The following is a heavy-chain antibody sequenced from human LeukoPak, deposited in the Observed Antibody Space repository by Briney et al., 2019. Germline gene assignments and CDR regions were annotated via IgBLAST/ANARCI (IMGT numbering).Heavy chain of an antibody. D-gene: IGHD2-2*02. J-gene: IGHJ4*02. CDR2: ISAYNGNT. Sequence: ASVKVSCKASGYTFTSYGISWVRQAPGQGLEWMGWISAYNGNTNYAQKLRGRVTMTTDTSTSTAYMELRSLRSDDTAVYYCARDANDIVVVPAAIATDYWGQGTLVTVSS. CDR1: GYTFTSYG. V-gene: IGHV1-18*01. CDR3: ARDANDIVVVPAAIATDY.